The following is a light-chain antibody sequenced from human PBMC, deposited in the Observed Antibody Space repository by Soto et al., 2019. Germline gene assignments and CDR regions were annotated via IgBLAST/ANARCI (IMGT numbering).Light chain of an antibody. CDR2: TLS. CDR3: MQRIEFPWT. Sequence: DIVMTQTPLSLPVTPGEPASISCRSSQSLLNSDDGNTYLDWYLQKPGQSPQLLIYTLSYRAPGVPDRFSGSGSGRDFTLKISRVEAEDVGAYYCMQRIEFPWTFGQGTKVEIK. CDR1: QSLLNSDDGNTY. V-gene: IGKV2-40*01. J-gene: IGKJ1*01.